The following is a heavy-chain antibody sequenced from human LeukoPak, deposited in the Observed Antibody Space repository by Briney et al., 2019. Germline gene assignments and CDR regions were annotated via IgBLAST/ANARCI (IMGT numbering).Heavy chain of an antibody. CDR1: GGSISSYY. CDR2: IYYSGST. Sequence: SETLSLTCTVSGGSISSYYWSWIRQPPGKGLEWIGYIYYSGSTNYNPSLKSRVTISVDTSKNQFSLKLSSVTAADTAVYYCARDDSGSTGFDPWGQGTLVTVSS. J-gene: IGHJ5*02. CDR3: ARDDSGSTGFDP. D-gene: IGHD1-26*01. V-gene: IGHV4-59*12.